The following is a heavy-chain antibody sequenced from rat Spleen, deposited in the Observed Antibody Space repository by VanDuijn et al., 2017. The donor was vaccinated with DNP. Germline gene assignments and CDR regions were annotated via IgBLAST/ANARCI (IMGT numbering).Heavy chain of an antibody. J-gene: IGHJ4*01. D-gene: IGHD1-12*01. CDR3: ATHLTMAGAMDA. CDR2: IHYDGGST. Sequence: EVQLVESGGGLVQPGRSLKLSCAASGFTFTNYAMAWVRQAPTKGLEWVAYIHYDGGSTYYPDSVKGRFTISRNNAENTLHLQMDSLRSEDTATYYCATHLTMAGAMDAWGQGTSVTVSS. CDR1: GFTFTNYA. V-gene: IGHV5-29*01.